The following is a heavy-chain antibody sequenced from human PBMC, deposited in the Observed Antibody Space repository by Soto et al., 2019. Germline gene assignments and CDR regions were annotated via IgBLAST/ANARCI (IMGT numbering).Heavy chain of an antibody. CDR2: TYYSGRT. CDR3: ARYYYGSGSYIDY. J-gene: IGHJ4*02. D-gene: IGHD3-10*01. V-gene: IGHV4-59*08. CDR1: GGSISSYY. Sequence: QVQLQESGPGLVKPSETLSLTCTVSGGSISSYYWSWIRQPPGKGLEWIGYTYYSGRTNYNPSLTSRVSSSVDTFNSQCSLKLSSVTAADTAVDYGARYYYGSGSYIDYWVQGTLVTVSS.